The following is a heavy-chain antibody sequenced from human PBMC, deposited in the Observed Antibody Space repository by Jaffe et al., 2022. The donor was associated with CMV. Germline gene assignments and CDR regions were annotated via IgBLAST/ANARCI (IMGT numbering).Heavy chain of an antibody. CDR3: ARLRRFRNCSSTSCYVGGSAFDY. CDR1: GGSISSYY. J-gene: IGHJ4*02. D-gene: IGHD2-2*01. Sequence: QVQLQESGPGLVKPSETLSLTCTVSGGSISSYYWSWIRQPPGKGLEWIGYIYYSGSTNYNPSLKSRVTISVDTSKNQFSLKLSSVTAADTAVYYCARLRRFRNCSSTSCYVGGSAFDYWGQGTLVTVSS. V-gene: IGHV4-59*08. CDR2: IYYSGST.